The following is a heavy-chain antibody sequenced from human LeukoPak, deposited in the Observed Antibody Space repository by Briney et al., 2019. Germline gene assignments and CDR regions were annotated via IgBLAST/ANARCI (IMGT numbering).Heavy chain of an antibody. D-gene: IGHD3-22*01. CDR3: AKDWSYNDNSGSIYYMDV. Sequence: ASVKVSCKASGYTFTSYGISWVRQAPGQGLEWMGWISAYNGNTNYAQKLQGRVTMTTDTSTSTAYMELRSLRSDDTAVYYCAKDWSYNDNSGSIYYMDVWGKGTTVTVSS. V-gene: IGHV1-18*01. J-gene: IGHJ6*03. CDR2: ISAYNGNT. CDR1: GYTFTSYG.